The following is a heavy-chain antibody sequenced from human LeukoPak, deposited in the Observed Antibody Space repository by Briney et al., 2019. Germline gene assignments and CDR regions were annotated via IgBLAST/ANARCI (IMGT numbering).Heavy chain of an antibody. CDR2: MYYTGGT. CDR1: GGSISSYY. Sequence: SETLSLTCTVSGGSISSYYWAWIRQPPGKGLEWIGSMYYTGGTYYNPSLKSRVTISIDTSKNQFSLKLNSVTAADTAVYYCARLVRYCSTNSCYPFDFWGQGTLVTVSS. J-gene: IGHJ4*02. V-gene: IGHV4-39*01. D-gene: IGHD2-2*01. CDR3: ARLVRYCSTNSCYPFDF.